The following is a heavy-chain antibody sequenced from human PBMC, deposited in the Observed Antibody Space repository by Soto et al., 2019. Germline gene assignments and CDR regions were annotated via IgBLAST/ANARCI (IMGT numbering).Heavy chain of an antibody. V-gene: IGHV1-18*01. CDR1: GYTFTSYG. CDR2: ISAYNGNT. CDR3: EREKTIAAAGMFYYYMDV. D-gene: IGHD6-13*01. Sequence: QVQLVQSGAEVKKPGASVKVSCKASGYTFTSYGISWVRQAPGQGLEWMGWISAYNGNTNYAQKLQGRVTMTTDTSTSTAYMELRSLRSDDTAVYYCEREKTIAAAGMFYYYMDVWGKGTTVTVSS. J-gene: IGHJ6*03.